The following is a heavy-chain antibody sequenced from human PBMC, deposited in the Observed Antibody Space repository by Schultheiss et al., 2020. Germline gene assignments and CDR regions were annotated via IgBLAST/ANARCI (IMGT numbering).Heavy chain of an antibody. J-gene: IGHJ4*02. Sequence: GGSLRLSCAASGFTFSSYSMNWVRQAPGKGLEWVSSISSSSSYIYYADSVKGRFTISRDNAKNSLYLQMNSLRAEDTAVYYCARGITYYYDSSGYHYYWGQGTLVTVSS. CDR3: ARGITYYYDSSGYHYY. D-gene: IGHD3-22*01. CDR1: GFTFSSYS. CDR2: ISSSSSYI. V-gene: IGHV3-21*01.